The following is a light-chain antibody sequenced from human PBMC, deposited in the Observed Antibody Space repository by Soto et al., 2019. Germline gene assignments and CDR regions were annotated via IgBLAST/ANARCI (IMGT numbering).Light chain of an antibody. CDR3: QHYDISSWT. J-gene: IGKJ1*01. CDR1: QSVSSSY. CDR2: GAS. Sequence: EIVLTQSPGTLSLSPGERATLSCRASQSVSSSYLAWYQQKPGQAPRLLIYGASSRSTGIPDRFSGSGSGTDFTLTISRLEPEDFAVYYCQHYDISSWTFGQGTKVDIK. V-gene: IGKV3-20*01.